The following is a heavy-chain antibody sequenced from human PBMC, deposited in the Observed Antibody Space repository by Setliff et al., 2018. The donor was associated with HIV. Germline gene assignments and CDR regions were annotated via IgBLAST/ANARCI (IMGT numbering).Heavy chain of an antibody. J-gene: IGHJ4*02. D-gene: IGHD1-26*01. Sequence: ETLSLTCAVYGESLSDYYWSWIRQPPGKGLEWIGEINHNKSSDYNPSLKSRVTMSVDTSKNQFSLKVKSVTAADTAVYYCARQKKSNSWSPNDYWGQGTLVTVSS. CDR3: ARQKKSNSWSPNDY. V-gene: IGHV4-34*01. CDR1: GESLSDYY. CDR2: INHNKSS.